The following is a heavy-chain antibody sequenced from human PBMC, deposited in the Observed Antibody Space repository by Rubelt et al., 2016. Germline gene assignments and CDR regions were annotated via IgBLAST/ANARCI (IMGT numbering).Heavy chain of an antibody. J-gene: IGHJ4*02. CDR1: GFTFRSYG. D-gene: IGHD3-10*01. CDR3: ARGPTSGTRFADLDRDY. CDR2: IWYDGSNK. Sequence: AASGFTFRSYGMNWVRQAPGKGLGGVGVIWYDGSNKYYADSVKGRFTISRDNSKNMLYLQLNSLKPEDTAVDYCARGPTSGTRFADLDRDYWGQGTLVTVSS. V-gene: IGHV3-33*01.